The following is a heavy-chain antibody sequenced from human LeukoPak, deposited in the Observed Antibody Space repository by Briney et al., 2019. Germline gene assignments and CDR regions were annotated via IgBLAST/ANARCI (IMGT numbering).Heavy chain of an antibody. Sequence: GGSLRLSCAASGFTFSSYGMSWVRQAPGKGLEWASAISSSGDSTYYADSVKGRFTISRDNSKNTLYLQMNSLRVEDTAVYYCAKDRGIISDYWGQGTLVTVSS. CDR2: ISSSGDST. J-gene: IGHJ4*02. V-gene: IGHV3-23*01. CDR1: GFTFSSYG. CDR3: AKDRGIISDY. D-gene: IGHD3-10*01.